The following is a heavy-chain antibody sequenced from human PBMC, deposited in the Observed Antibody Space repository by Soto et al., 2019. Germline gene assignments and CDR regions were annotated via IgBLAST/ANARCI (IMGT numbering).Heavy chain of an antibody. D-gene: IGHD2-2*01. J-gene: IGHJ6*02. V-gene: IGHV3-23*01. CDR2: ISGSGGST. Sequence: GGSLRLSCAASGFTFSSYAMSWVRQAPGKGLEWVSAISGSGGSTYYADSVKGRFTISRDNSKNTLYLQMNSLRAEDTAVYYCAKDLRIGGYCSSTSCYGLLDVWGQGTTVTVSS. CDR1: GFTFSSYA. CDR3: AKDLRIGGYCSSTSCYGLLDV.